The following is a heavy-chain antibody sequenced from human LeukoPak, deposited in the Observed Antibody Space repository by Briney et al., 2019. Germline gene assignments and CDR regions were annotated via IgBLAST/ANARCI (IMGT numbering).Heavy chain of an antibody. CDR1: GGSFSGYY. CDR2: INHSGST. D-gene: IGHD3-22*01. CDR3: ARGFYYDSSGYYPFDY. Sequence: SETLSLTCAVYGGSFSGYYWSWIRQPPGKGLEWIGEINHSGSTNYNPSLKSRVTISVDTSKNQFSLKLSSVTAADTAVYYCARGFYYDSSGYYPFDYWGQGTLVTVSS. J-gene: IGHJ4*02. V-gene: IGHV4-34*01.